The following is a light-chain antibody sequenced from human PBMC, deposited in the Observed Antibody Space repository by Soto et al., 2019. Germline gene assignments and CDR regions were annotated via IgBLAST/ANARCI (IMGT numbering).Light chain of an antibody. J-gene: IGKJ5*01. CDR1: QDIATY. Sequence: DIQMTQSPSSLSASVGNRVTITCQASQDIATYLNWYQQKPGKAPNLLIYDASNLETGVPSRFSGSGSGTEFTLTISGLQSEDFALYFCQQYNNWPFSFGQGTRLE. V-gene: IGKV1-33*01. CDR3: QQYNNWPFS. CDR2: DAS.